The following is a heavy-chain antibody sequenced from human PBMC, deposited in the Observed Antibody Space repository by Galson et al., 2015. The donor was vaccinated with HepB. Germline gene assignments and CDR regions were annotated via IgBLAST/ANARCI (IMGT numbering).Heavy chain of an antibody. CDR2: IRSKAYGGTT. CDR1: GFTFGDYA. CDR3: TRGRSKYSSSFYYYYGMDV. D-gene: IGHD6-13*01. Sequence: SLRLSCAASGFTFGDYAMSWFRQAPGKGLEWVGFIRSKAYGGTTEYAASVKGRFTISRDDSKSIAYLQMNSLKTEDTAVYYCTRGRSKYSSSFYYYYGMDVWGQGTTVTVS. V-gene: IGHV3-49*03. J-gene: IGHJ6*02.